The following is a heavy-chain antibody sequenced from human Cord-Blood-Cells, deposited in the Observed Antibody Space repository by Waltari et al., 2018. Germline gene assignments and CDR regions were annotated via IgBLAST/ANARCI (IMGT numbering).Heavy chain of an antibody. J-gene: IGHJ3*02. Sequence: QVQLVESGGGVVQPGRSLRLSCAASGFTFSSYGLHWVRPAPGKGLEWVAVISDDGSNKYYADSVKGRFTISRDNSKNTLYLQMNSLRAEDTAVYYCAKENSSSSFFAFDIWGQGTMVTVSS. CDR2: ISDDGSNK. CDR1: GFTFSSYG. CDR3: AKENSSSSFFAFDI. V-gene: IGHV3-30*18. D-gene: IGHD6-6*01.